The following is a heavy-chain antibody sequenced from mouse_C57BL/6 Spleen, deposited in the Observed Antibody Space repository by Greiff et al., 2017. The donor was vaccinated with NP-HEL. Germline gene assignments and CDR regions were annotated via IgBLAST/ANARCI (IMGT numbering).Heavy chain of an antibody. D-gene: IGHD1-3*01. Sequence: VQLQQSGPELVKPGASVKISCKASGYAFSSSWMNWVKQRPGKGLEWIGRIYPGDGDTNYNGKFKGKATLTADKSSSTAYMQLSSLTSEDSAVYFCARGDVYPGTWFAYWGQGTLVTVSA. CDR3: ARGDVYPGTWFAY. CDR1: GYAFSSSW. CDR2: IYPGDGDT. V-gene: IGHV1-82*01. J-gene: IGHJ3*01.